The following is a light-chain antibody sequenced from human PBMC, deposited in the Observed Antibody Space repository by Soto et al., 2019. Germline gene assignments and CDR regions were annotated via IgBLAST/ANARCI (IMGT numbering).Light chain of an antibody. CDR1: QDISNY. CDR3: QQYTNWPKT. Sequence: DIQMTQSPSSLSASVGDRVTITCQASQDISNYLNWYQQKPGKAPKLLIYDASNLETGVPSRFSGSGSGTDFTLTISSLQSEDFAVYYCQQYTNWPKTFGQGTKVDIK. J-gene: IGKJ1*01. CDR2: DAS. V-gene: IGKV1-33*01.